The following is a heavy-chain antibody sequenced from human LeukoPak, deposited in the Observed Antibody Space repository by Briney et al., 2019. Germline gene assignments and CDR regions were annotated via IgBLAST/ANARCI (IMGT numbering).Heavy chain of an antibody. CDR3: ARRFAAMSGHFDY. D-gene: IGHD3-10*01. Sequence: GGSLRLSCAASGFTFSSHAMSWVRQAPGKGLEWVSAVTGNGDYTDDADFVRGRFTIYRDNSKNMIYLQMNSLRAEDTAVYFCARRFAAMSGHFDYWGRGTLVTVSS. J-gene: IGHJ4*02. CDR2: VTGNGDYT. V-gene: IGHV3-23*01. CDR1: GFTFSSHA.